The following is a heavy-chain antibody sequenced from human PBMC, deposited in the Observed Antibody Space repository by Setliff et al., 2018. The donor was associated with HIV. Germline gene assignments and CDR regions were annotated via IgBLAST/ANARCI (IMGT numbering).Heavy chain of an antibody. CDR1: GGSFNNYH. CDR2: IYDSGAT. V-gene: IGHV4-4*07. CDR3: ARDRHYYGSGSYGP. D-gene: IGHD3-10*01. J-gene: IGHJ5*02. Sequence: SETLSLTCTVSGGSFNNYHWSWIRQPAGKGLEWIGRIYDSGATNYKPSLKSRVTMSIDKSNNQFSLYLTSVTAADTSIYYCARDRHYYGSGSYGPWGQGILVTVSS.